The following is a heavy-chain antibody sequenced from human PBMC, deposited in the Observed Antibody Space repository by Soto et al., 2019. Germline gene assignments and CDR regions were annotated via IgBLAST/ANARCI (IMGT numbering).Heavy chain of an antibody. J-gene: IGHJ5*02. Sequence: SGPTLVNPTQTLTLTCTFSGFSLRTNEMGVGWIRQPPGKALEWLALFFWDDDKHTNPSLSARLTITKDTSKNQVVLTMTNMETVDTATYYCARRSVSEINYFDPWGQGILVTVSS. CDR3: ARRSVSEINYFDP. CDR2: FFWDDDK. V-gene: IGHV2-5*02. CDR1: GFSLRTNEMG.